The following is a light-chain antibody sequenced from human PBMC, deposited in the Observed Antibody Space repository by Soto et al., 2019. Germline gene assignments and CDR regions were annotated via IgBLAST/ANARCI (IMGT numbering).Light chain of an antibody. Sequence: EIVMTQSPATLSVSPGERATLSCRASQSVSINLACYQQKPGQAPRLLIYFASTMATCIPARFIVSGSGTEFNLTISSLQSEDFAVYYCQPYNNWPWTFGQGTKVEIK. J-gene: IGKJ1*01. CDR1: QSVSIN. CDR2: FAS. V-gene: IGKV3-15*01. CDR3: QPYNNWPWT.